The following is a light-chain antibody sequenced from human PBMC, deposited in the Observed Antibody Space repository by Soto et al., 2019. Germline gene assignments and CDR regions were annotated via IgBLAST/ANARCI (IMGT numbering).Light chain of an antibody. CDR1: SSDVGGYNY. CDR3: CAYAGRFV. Sequence: QSALTQPRSVSGSPGQSVTISCTGPSSDVGGYNYVSWYRHNPGKAPQVMIYDVTKRPSGVPDRFSGSKSGNTASLTISGLQADDEADYYCCAYAGRFVFGTGTKLTVL. CDR2: DVT. V-gene: IGLV2-11*01. J-gene: IGLJ1*01.